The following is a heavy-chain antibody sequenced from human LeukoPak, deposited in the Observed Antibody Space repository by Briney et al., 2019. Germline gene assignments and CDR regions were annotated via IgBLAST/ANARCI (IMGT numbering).Heavy chain of an antibody. D-gene: IGHD5-18*01. CDR2: ISASGGST. V-gene: IGHV3-23*01. CDR3: ASYPSYWYFDL. J-gene: IGHJ2*01. Sequence: GGSLRLSCAASGFTFSSYAMSWVRQAPGKGLEWVSAISASGGSTYYADSVKGRFTISRDNAKNSLYLQMNSLRAEDTAVYYCASYPSYWYFDLWGRGTLVTVSS. CDR1: GFTFSSYA.